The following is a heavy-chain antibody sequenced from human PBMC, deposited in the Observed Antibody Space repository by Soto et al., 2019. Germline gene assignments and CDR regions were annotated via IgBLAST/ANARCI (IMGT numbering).Heavy chain of an antibody. CDR1: GFTFNTYA. Sequence: EVQLLESGGGLVQPGGSLRLSCAASGFTFNTYAMTWVRQAPGKGLEWVSTINPSGDSTYYADSVKGRFTISRDNSKNTLYLQMDSLRAEDTAVYYCPKGTNYYGIFDYWGQGSLVTVSS. V-gene: IGHV3-23*01. CDR2: INPSGDST. D-gene: IGHD3-22*01. CDR3: PKGTNYYGIFDY. J-gene: IGHJ4*02.